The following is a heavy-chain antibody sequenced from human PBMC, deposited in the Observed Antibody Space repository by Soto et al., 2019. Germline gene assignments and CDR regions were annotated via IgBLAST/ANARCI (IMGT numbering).Heavy chain of an antibody. V-gene: IGHV3-23*01. CDR3: AKTEGYPYYFDY. D-gene: IGHD6-13*01. CDR2: ISGSGGST. J-gene: IGHJ4*02. CDR1: GFTFSSYA. Sequence: GGSLRLSCAASGFTFSSYAMSWFRQAPGKGLEWVSAISGSGGSTNHADSVKGRFTMSRDNSKNTVYLQMNSLRAEDTAVYYCAKTEGYPYYFDYWGQGTLVTVSS.